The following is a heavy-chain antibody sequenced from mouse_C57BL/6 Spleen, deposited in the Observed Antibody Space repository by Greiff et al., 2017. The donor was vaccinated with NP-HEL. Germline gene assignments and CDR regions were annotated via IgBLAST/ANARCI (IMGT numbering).Heavy chain of an antibody. CDR3: ARGHYDYYVRGSFDY. Sequence: VQLQQSGAELVKPGASVKISCKASGYAFSSYWMNWVKQRPGKGLEWIGQIYPGDGDTNYNGKFKGKATLTADKSSSTAYMQLSSLTSEDSAVYFCARGHYDYYVRGSFDYWGQGTTLTVSS. CDR2: IYPGDGDT. CDR1: GYAFSSYW. D-gene: IGHD2-4*01. V-gene: IGHV1-80*01. J-gene: IGHJ2*01.